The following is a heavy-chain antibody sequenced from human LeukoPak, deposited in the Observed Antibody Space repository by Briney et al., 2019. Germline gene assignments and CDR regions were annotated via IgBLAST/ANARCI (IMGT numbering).Heavy chain of an antibody. CDR2: MAFDGTDI. CDR3: VRDARGSLDY. CDR1: GFAFSSYS. J-gene: IGHJ4*02. Sequence: GGSLRLSCAASGFAFSSYSMNWVRQAPGKGLESVTIMAFDGTDINYIDSVKGRFTISRDNSKNTLYLEMNSLRSEDTAVYYCVRDARGSLDYWGQGTLVTVSS. V-gene: IGHV3-30*03.